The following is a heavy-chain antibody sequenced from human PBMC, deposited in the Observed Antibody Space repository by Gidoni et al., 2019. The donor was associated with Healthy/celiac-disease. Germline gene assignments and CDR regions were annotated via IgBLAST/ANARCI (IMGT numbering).Heavy chain of an antibody. CDR2: SRSRAYSGTT. Sequence: EVQLVQSGGGLVQAGRPVRRTCTASGFTLGDYAMCWFRQAPGKGLEWVCFSRSRAYSGTTEYAASVKGRFTISRDDSKSIAYLQMNSLKTEDTAVYYCTRLVGATTGEAFDYWGQGTLVTVSS. J-gene: IGHJ4*02. D-gene: IGHD1-26*01. CDR1: GFTLGDYA. CDR3: TRLVGATTGEAFDY. V-gene: IGHV3-49*03.